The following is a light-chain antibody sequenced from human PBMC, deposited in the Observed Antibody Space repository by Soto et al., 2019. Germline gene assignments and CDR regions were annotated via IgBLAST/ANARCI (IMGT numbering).Light chain of an antibody. CDR2: GHN. CDR1: SSNIGSNV. J-gene: IGLJ1*01. Sequence: QSVLTQPPSVSGTPGQRVTISCAGSSSNIGSNVVNWYQHLPGRAPKLLIYGHNQRPSGVPDRFSGSKSGTSASLAIIVLQSEDEAEYYYAAWDDNLSCFYVFGTGTKLTVL. V-gene: IGLV1-44*01. CDR3: AAWDDNLSCFYV.